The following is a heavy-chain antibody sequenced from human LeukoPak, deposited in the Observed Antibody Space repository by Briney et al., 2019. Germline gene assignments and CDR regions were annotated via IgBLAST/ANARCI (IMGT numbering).Heavy chain of an antibody. CDR1: GFTFSSYG. J-gene: IGHJ4*02. V-gene: IGHV3-48*02. CDR2: ISSSSSTI. CDR3: ARDRLYGRTYFDY. D-gene: IGHD2-8*01. Sequence: GGSLRLSCAASGFTFSSYGMNWVRRAPGKGLEWVSYISSSSSTIYYADSVKGRFTISRDNAKNSLYLQMNSLRDEDTAVYYCARDRLYGRTYFDYWGQGTLVTVSS.